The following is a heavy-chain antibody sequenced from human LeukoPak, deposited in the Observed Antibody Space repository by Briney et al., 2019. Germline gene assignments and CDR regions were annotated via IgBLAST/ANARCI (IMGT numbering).Heavy chain of an antibody. Sequence: PGGSLGLSCAASGFTFSGSAMHWVRQASGKGLEWVGRIRSKAHSYATAYAASVKGRFTISRDDSKNTAYLQMNSLKTEDTAVYYCTRHGGRDYYDSSEDAFDIWGQGTMVIVSS. CDR1: GFTFSGSA. D-gene: IGHD3-22*01. CDR3: TRHGGRDYYDSSEDAFDI. J-gene: IGHJ3*02. V-gene: IGHV3-73*01. CDR2: IRSKAHSYAT.